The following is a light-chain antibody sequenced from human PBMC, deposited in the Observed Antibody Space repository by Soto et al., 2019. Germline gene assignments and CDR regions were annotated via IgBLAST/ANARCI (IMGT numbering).Light chain of an antibody. CDR1: SSNIGSNY. Sequence: QSVLTQPPSASGTPGQRVTISCSGSSSNIGSNYVYWYQQLPGTAPKLLIYYNSQRPSGVPDRFSGSKSDTSASLAISGLRSEDEAEYYCSAWDDSLRAVMFGGGTKLTVL. CDR3: SAWDDSLRAVM. CDR2: YNS. J-gene: IGLJ3*02. V-gene: IGLV1-47*01.